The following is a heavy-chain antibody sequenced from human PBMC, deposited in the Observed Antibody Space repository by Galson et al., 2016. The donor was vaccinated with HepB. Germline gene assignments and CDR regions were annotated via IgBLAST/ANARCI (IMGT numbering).Heavy chain of an antibody. J-gene: IGHJ4*02. CDR1: GFTFSSYA. Sequence: SLRLSCAVSGFTFSSYAMHWVRQAPGKGLESVSAIHGDGGSTYYADSVKGRFTISRDNSKNTLYLQMSSLRPEDTAVYYCVKDSRPEIYGRASRLDYWGQGTLVTVSS. V-gene: IGHV3-64D*08. CDR2: IHGDGGST. CDR3: VKDSRPEIYGRASRLDY. D-gene: IGHD3-3*01.